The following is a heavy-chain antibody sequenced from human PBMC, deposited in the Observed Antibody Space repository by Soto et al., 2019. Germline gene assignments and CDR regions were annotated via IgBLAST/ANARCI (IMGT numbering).Heavy chain of an antibody. Sequence: SVKVSCTASGGTFSSHAVSWVRQAPGHGLEWMGGIVSMFGTANYAQKFQGRVTATADKSTNTAYMELSSLTSEDTAVYYCARGDDFDYYYGVDVWGQGTTVTVSS. CDR1: GGTFSSHA. D-gene: IGHD3-16*01. J-gene: IGHJ6*02. V-gene: IGHV1-69*06. CDR3: ARGDDFDYYYGVDV. CDR2: IVSMFGTA.